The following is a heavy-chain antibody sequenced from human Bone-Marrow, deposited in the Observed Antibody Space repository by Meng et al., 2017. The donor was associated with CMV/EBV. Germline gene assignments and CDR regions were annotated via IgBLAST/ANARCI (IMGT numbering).Heavy chain of an antibody. J-gene: IGHJ6*02. CDR2: VRGSGGAT. Sequence: GESLKISCAASGFSFSGYAMYWVRQAPGKGLEWVSNVRGSGGATYYADSVKGRFTISRDNSKNTLYLQMNSLRAEDTAIYYCAKDQGYYDFWSAIASWGQGTTVPVSS. CDR1: GFSFSGYA. D-gene: IGHD3-3*01. V-gene: IGHV3-23*01. CDR3: AKDQGYYDFWSAIAS.